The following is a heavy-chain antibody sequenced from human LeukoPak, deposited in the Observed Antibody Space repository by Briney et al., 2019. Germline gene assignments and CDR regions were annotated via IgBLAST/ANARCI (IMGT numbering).Heavy chain of an antibody. V-gene: IGHV1-69*13. CDR2: IIPIFGTA. Sequence: SVKVSCKASGGTFSSYAISWVRQAPGQGLEWMGGIIPIFGTANYAQKFQGRVTITADESTSTAYMELSSLRSEDTAVYYCARVAYGSSWFDPWGQGTLVIVSS. J-gene: IGHJ5*02. D-gene: IGHD2-2*01. CDR3: ARVAYGSSWFDP. CDR1: GGTFSSYA.